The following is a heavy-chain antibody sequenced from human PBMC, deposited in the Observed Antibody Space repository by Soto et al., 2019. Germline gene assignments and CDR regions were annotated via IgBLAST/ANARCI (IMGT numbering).Heavy chain of an antibody. CDR2: INHSGST. CDR3: ARGNYVWGRDRHSARHWYFYR. Sequence: PSETLSLTCAVYGGSFSGYYWSWIRQPPGKGLEWIGEINHSGSTNYNPSLKSRVTISVDTSKNQFSLKLSSVTAADTAVYYCARGNYVWGRDRHSARHWYFYRWGRGTLVPVSS. V-gene: IGHV4-34*01. J-gene: IGHJ2*01. D-gene: IGHD3-16*02. CDR1: GGSFSGYY.